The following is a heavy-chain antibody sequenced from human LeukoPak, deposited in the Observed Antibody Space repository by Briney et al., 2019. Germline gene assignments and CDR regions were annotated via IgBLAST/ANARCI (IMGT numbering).Heavy chain of an antibody. CDR2: IYYSGST. J-gene: IGHJ4*02. CDR1: GGSVSSGSYY. V-gene: IGHV4-61*01. D-gene: IGHD3-22*01. CDR3: AREGGSRDSGYLRPYNFDY. Sequence: SETLSLTCTVSGGSVSSGSYYWSWIRQPPGKGLEWIGYIYYSGSTNYNPSLKRRVTISVDTSKNQFSLRLSSVTAADTAMYYCAREGGSRDSGYLRPYNFDYWGQGTLVTVSS.